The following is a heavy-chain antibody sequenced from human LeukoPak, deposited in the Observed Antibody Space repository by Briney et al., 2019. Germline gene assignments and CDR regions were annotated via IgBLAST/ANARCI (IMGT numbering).Heavy chain of an antibody. V-gene: IGHV3-21*01. CDR2: ISSSSSYI. Sequence: GGSLRLSCAASGFTFSSYSMNWVRQAPGKGLEWVSSISSSSSYIYYADSVKGRFTISRDNARNSLYLQMNSLRAEDTAVYYCAREHSGYDFPGRDYYYMDVWGKGTTVTVSS. J-gene: IGHJ6*03. CDR1: GFTFSSYS. CDR3: AREHSGYDFPGRDYYYMDV. D-gene: IGHD5-12*01.